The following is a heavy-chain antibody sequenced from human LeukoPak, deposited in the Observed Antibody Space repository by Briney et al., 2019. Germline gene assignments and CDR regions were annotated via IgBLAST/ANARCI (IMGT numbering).Heavy chain of an antibody. J-gene: IGHJ4*02. CDR1: GFIVSSNY. V-gene: IGHV3-53*01. D-gene: IGHD3-22*01. Sequence: GGPLRLSCAASGFIVSSNYMTWVRQAPGKGLEWVSVIYSGGSTYYADSVKGRFTISRDNSKNTLYLQMNSLRAEDTAVYYCARGPDYYDSSGYLRGQGTLVTVSS. CDR2: IYSGGST. CDR3: ARGPDYYDSSGYL.